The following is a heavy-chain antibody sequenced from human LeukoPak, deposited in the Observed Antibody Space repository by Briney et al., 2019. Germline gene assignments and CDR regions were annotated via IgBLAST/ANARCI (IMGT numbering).Heavy chain of an antibody. CDR3: ARSSRPSPFSLRHYYYYMDV. D-gene: IGHD3-16*02. V-gene: IGHV1-69*13. CDR2: IIPIFGTA. Sequence: GASVKVSCKASGGTFSSYAISWVRQAPGQGLEWMGGIIPIFGTANYAQKFQGRVTITADESTSTAYMELSSLRSEDTAVYYCARSSRPSPFSLRHYYYYMDVWGKGTTVTVSS. CDR1: GGTFSSYA. J-gene: IGHJ6*03.